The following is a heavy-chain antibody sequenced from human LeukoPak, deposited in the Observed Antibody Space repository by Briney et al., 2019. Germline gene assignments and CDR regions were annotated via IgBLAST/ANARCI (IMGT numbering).Heavy chain of an antibody. J-gene: IGHJ5*02. CDR2: VSPGGYT. V-gene: IGHV4-34*01. Sequence: SETLSLTWAVPGVSVTDYYWGWLRQSPENGLYWIGAVSPGGYTTYNTSLKSRVIISEDTSENQLSLNVRSVTAADTALSYCPRIRCGRGQERCYNHWAQGSLVTVSP. D-gene: IGHD2-21*01. CDR3: PRIRCGRGQERCYNH. CDR1: GVSVTDYY.